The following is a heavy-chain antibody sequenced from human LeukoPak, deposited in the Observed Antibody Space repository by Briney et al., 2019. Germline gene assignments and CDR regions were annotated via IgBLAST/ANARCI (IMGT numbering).Heavy chain of an antibody. J-gene: IGHJ3*02. CDR1: GVTFRTYA. CDR3: ARDGWGYCSSTSCHNDAFDI. Sequence: SEGSLRLSCVVSGVTFRTYAMHWVRQAPGKGLEWVAVISYDGNNKYYADSVRGRFTISRDNSKNTLYLQMNSLRAEDTAVYYCARDGWGYCSSTSCHNDAFDIWGQGTMVTVSS. V-gene: IGHV3-30-3*01. CDR2: ISYDGNNK. D-gene: IGHD2-2*01.